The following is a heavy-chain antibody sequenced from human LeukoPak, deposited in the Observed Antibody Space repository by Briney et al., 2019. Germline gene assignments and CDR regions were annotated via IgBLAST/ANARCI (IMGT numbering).Heavy chain of an antibody. D-gene: IGHD3-3*01. J-gene: IGHJ5*02. Sequence: GASVNVSCKASGYTFTSYGISWVRQAPGQGLEWMGWISAYNGNTNYAQKLQGRVTMTTDTSTSTAYMELRSLRSDDTAVYYCARGDGDYLWSGFDPWGQGTLVTVSS. CDR3: ARGDGDYLWSGFDP. V-gene: IGHV1-18*01. CDR1: GYTFTSYG. CDR2: ISAYNGNT.